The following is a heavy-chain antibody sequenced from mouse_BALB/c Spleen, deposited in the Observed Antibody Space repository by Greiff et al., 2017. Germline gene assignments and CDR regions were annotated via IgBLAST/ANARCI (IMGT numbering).Heavy chain of an antibody. CDR2: IYPGSGST. Sequence: VQLQQSGPELVKPGASVKMSCKASGYTFTDYVISWVKQRTGQGLEWIGEIYPGSGSTYYNEKFKGKATLTADKSSNTAYMQLSSLTSEDSAVYFCARGYYGNPYWYFDVWAQGPRSPSPQ. D-gene: IGHD2-1*01. CDR3: ARGYYGNPYWYFDV. J-gene: IGHJ1*01. CDR1: GYTFTDYV. V-gene: IGHV1-77*01.